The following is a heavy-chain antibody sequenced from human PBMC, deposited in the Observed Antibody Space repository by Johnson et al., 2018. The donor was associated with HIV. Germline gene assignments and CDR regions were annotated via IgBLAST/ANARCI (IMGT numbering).Heavy chain of an antibody. V-gene: IGHV3-66*01. CDR2: IYSGGST. CDR3: AKDKFLKGIIGNAFDI. CDR1: GFTVSSNY. J-gene: IGHJ3*02. Sequence: EVQLVESGGGLVQPGGSLRLSCAASGFTVSSNYMSWVRQAPGKGLDWVSVIYSGGSTYYADSLKDRFTISRDNSKNTLYLQMNSLRAEDASVYHCAKDKFLKGIIGNAFDIWGQGTMVTVSS. D-gene: IGHD2/OR15-2a*01.